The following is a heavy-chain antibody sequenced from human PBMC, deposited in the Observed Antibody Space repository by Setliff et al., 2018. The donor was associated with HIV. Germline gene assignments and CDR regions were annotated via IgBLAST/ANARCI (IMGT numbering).Heavy chain of an antibody. CDR1: GFTLSTYA. V-gene: IGHV3-30*04. Sequence: GGSLRLSCAASGFTLSTYAMHWVRQAPGKGLEWVAFMSSDGREKYYADSVKDRFTISRENSRNTMFVQMNSLRPEDTAVYYCARVVVAATTWYFDLWGRGTLVTVSS. CDR3: ARVVVAATTWYFDL. D-gene: IGHD2-15*01. J-gene: IGHJ2*01. CDR2: MSSDGREK.